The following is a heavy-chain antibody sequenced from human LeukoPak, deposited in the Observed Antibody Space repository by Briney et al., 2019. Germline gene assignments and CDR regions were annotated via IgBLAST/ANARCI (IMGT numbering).Heavy chain of an antibody. Sequence: PGGSLRLSCAASGFTFSDYEMSWVRQAPGKGLEWVSYISSSGSNIYYADSVKGRFTISRDNAKNSLYLQMNSLRAEDTAVYYCAELGITMIGGVCGKGTTVTISS. V-gene: IGHV3-48*03. D-gene: IGHD3-10*02. CDR3: AELGITMIGGV. CDR2: ISSSGSNI. CDR1: GFTFSDYE. J-gene: IGHJ6*04.